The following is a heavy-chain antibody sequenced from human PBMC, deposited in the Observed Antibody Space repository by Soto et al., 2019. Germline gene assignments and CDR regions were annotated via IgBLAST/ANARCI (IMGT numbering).Heavy chain of an antibody. Sequence: GGSLRLSCAASGFTFDDYTMHWVRQAPGKGLEWVSLTSWDGGSTYYADSVKGRFTISRDNSKNSLYLQMNSLRTEDTALYYCAKDLLGRANYYKWDRYYYYYYGMDVWGQGTTVTVSS. V-gene: IGHV3-43*01. J-gene: IGHJ6*02. CDR3: AKDLLGRANYYKWDRYYYYYYGMDV. D-gene: IGHD1-7*01. CDR1: GFTFDDYT. CDR2: TSWDGGST.